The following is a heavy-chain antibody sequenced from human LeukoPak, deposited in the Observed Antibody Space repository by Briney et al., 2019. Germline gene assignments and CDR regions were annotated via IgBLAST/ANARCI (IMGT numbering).Heavy chain of an antibody. CDR2: INPNSGGT. D-gene: IGHD2-2*01. J-gene: IGHJ6*03. CDR3: ARRPAYCGSSTSCYRPPYYYYYMDV. CDR1: GYTFTGYY. V-gene: IGHV1-2*02. Sequence: ASVKVSCKASGYTFTGYYMHWVRQAPGQGLEWMGWINPNSGGTNYAQKFQGRVTMTRDTSISTAYIELSRLRSDDTAVYYCARRPAYCGSSTSCYRPPYYYYYMDVWGKGTTVTVSS.